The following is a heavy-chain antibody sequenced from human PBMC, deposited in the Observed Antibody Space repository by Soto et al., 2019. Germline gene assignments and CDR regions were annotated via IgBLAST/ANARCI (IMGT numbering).Heavy chain of an antibody. Sequence: SETLSLTCSVYGGSSRAYHWSWIRQSPGEGLEWIGESSYSGSLNYNPSLKRRVAVSLDTSTDHFSLTMTSVTAADTGVYFCGGGPRYWSSALWGRGTRAPVSS. CDR2: SSYSGSL. D-gene: IGHD1-20*01. CDR1: GGSSRAYH. J-gene: IGHJ2*01. V-gene: IGHV4-34*01. CDR3: GGGPRYWSSAL.